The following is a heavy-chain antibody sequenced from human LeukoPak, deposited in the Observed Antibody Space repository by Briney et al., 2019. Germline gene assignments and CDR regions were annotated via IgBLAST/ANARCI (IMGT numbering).Heavy chain of an antibody. CDR2: FEPEDGET. V-gene: IGHV1-24*01. CDR3: AKDRWRDGSSSFDN. J-gene: IGHJ4*02. Sequence: ASVKVSCKVSGYTLTELSMHWVRQAPGKGLEWMRGFEPEDGETIYAQKFQGRVTMTEDTSTDTAYMELRSLRSDDTAVYYCAKDRWRDGSSSFDNWGQGTLVTVSS. CDR1: GYTLTELS. D-gene: IGHD6-6*01.